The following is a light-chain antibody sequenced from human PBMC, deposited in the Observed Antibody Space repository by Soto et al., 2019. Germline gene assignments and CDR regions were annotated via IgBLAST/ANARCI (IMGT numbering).Light chain of an antibody. V-gene: IGLV2-8*01. J-gene: IGLJ1*01. CDR2: EVS. CDR1: SSDVGGYNY. CDR3: SSYAGSYV. Sequence: QSALTQPPSASGSPGQSVTISCTGTSSDVGGYNYVSWYQQHPGKAPKLMIYEVSKRPSGVPDRFSGSKSGNTASLTVSGRQAEDEADYYCSSYAGSYVFGTGTKVTVL.